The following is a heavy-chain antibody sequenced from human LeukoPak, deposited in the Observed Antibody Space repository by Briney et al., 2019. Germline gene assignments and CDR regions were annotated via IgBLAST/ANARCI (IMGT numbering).Heavy chain of an antibody. D-gene: IGHD3-16*01. J-gene: IGHJ4*02. CDR1: GFSFSTYG. V-gene: IGHV3-33*01. Sequence: GGSLRLSCAASGFSFSTYGMHSVRQAPGKGLEWVALIWNAGTNTYYADSVKGRFTISRDNSKNTLYLQMNSLRAEDTAVYYCAGDTPPGGDYYFDYWGQGTLVIVSS. CDR2: IWNAGTNT. CDR3: AGDTPPGGDYYFDY.